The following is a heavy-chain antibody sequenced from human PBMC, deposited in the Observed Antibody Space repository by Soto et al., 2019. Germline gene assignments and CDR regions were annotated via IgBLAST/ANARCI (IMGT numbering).Heavy chain of an antibody. CDR1: GGSISSSSYY. D-gene: IGHD6-13*01. CDR3: ARHITEIAAATPTLMNWFDP. V-gene: IGHV4-39*01. CDR2: IYYSGST. Sequence: SETLSLTCTVSGGSISSSSYYWGWIRQPPGKGLEWIGSIYYSGSTYYNPSLKSRVTISVDTSKNQFSLKLSSVTAADTAVYYCARHITEIAAATPTLMNWFDPWGQGTLVTVSS. J-gene: IGHJ5*02.